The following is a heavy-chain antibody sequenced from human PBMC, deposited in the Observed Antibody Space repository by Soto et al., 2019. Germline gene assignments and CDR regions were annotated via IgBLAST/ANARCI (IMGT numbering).Heavy chain of an antibody. CDR1: GFTFVEHT. Sequence: EVLLAESGGVVVQPGGSLRLSCVISGFTFVEHTMHWVRQAPGKGLEWISLLSWDGGTTYYAESVKGRFTISRDIGKNSLFLQMDSLRPEDSALYYCTKVKNKYRTTGGVDFDSWGQGTLVTVSS. J-gene: IGHJ4*02. D-gene: IGHD3-10*01. CDR2: LSWDGGTT. V-gene: IGHV3-43*01. CDR3: TKVKNKYRTTGGVDFDS.